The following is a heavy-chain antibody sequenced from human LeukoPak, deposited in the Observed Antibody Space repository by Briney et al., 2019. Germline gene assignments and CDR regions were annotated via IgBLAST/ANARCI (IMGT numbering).Heavy chain of an antibody. CDR2: ISDYNGNT. Sequence: ASVKVSCKASGYTFTSYGISWVRQAPGQGLEWMGWISDYNGNTNYAQKLQGRVTMTTDTSTSIVYMELRSLRSDDTAVYYCARDLYRDSLPVSWFDPWGQGTVVTVSS. D-gene: IGHD4-11*01. CDR3: ARDLYRDSLPVSWFDP. J-gene: IGHJ5*02. V-gene: IGHV1-18*01. CDR1: GYTFTSYG.